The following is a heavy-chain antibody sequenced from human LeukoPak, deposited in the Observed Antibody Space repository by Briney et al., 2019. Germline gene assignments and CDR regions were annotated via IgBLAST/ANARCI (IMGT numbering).Heavy chain of an antibody. CDR1: GGSISSGGYY. CDR2: IHYTGHT. V-gene: IGHV4-61*08. CDR3: ARHLGGNSGYDEDYDYYYGMDV. Sequence: SQTLSLTCTVSGGSISSGGYYWSWIRQPPGKGLEWIGYIHYTGHTNYNPSLKIRVTISLDTPKNQFHLKLTSVTAADTAVYYCARHLGGNSGYDEDYDYYYGMDVWGQGTTVSVSS. D-gene: IGHD5-12*01. J-gene: IGHJ6*02.